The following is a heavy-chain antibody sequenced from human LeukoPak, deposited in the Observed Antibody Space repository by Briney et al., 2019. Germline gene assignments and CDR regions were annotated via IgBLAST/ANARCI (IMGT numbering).Heavy chain of an antibody. CDR3: ARDGEVEYYGSGSYYVS. CDR2: IYYSGST. J-gene: IGHJ4*02. V-gene: IGHV4-39*07. CDR1: GGSISSSSYY. D-gene: IGHD3-10*01. Sequence: SETLSLTCTVSGGSISSSSYYWGWIRQPPGKGLEWIGSIYYSGSTYYNPSLKSRVTISVDTSKNQFSLKLSSVTAADTAVYYCARDGEVEYYGSGSYYVSWGQGTLVTVSS.